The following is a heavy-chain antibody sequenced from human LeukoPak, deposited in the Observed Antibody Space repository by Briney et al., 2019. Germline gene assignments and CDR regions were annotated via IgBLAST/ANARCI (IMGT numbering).Heavy chain of an antibody. V-gene: IGHV3-23*01. CDR3: AKDGSGSFLPLYYYYYMDV. CDR2: ISGSGGST. D-gene: IGHD3-10*01. Sequence: GGSLRLSCAASGFTFSSYAMSWVRQAPGKGLEWVSAISGSGGSTYYADSVKGRFTISRDNSKNTLYPQMNSLRAEDTAVYYCAKDGSGSFLPLYYYYYMDVWGKGTTVTVSS. J-gene: IGHJ6*03. CDR1: GFTFSSYA.